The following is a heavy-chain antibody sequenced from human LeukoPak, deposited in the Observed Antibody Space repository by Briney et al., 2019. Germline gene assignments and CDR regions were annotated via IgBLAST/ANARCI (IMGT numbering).Heavy chain of an antibody. J-gene: IGHJ4*02. CDR2: IAHHGNNK. Sequence: GGSLRLSCGASGFTFSSSAMHWVRQGPGKGLEWVAYIAHHGNNKYYADSVKGRFTISRDNSKGSLYLQMNSLRADDTAVYYCAKDGSRWCTDWGQGTLVRVSS. V-gene: IGHV3-30*02. CDR3: AKDGSRWCTD. CDR1: GFTFSSSA. D-gene: IGHD2-21*01.